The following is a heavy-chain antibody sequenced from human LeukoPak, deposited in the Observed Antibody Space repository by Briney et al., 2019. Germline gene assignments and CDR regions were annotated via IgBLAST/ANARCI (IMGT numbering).Heavy chain of an antibody. D-gene: IGHD5-18*01. V-gene: IGHV3-74*01. CDR2: ISRDGNNT. CDR1: GSTFSSYW. J-gene: IGHJ4*02. Sequence: PGGSLRLSCAASGSTFSSYWMHWVRQVPGRGLVWVSRISRDGNNTIYADSVKGRFTISRDNAKNTLYLQMNSLRPEDTAVYYCAGYSYSWHWGQGVLVTVSS. CDR3: AGYSYSWH.